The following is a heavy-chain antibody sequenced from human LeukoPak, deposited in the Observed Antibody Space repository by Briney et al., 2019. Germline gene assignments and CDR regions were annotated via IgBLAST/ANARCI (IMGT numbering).Heavy chain of an antibody. Sequence: GGSLRLSCAASGFTFSSYSTNWVRQAPGKGLEWVSSISSSSSYIYYADSVKGRFTISRDNAKNSLYLQMNSLRAEDTAVYYCARDGAAVAGTSDYWGQGTLVTVSS. J-gene: IGHJ4*02. V-gene: IGHV3-21*01. D-gene: IGHD6-19*01. CDR2: ISSSSSYI. CDR3: ARDGAAVAGTSDY. CDR1: GFTFSSYS.